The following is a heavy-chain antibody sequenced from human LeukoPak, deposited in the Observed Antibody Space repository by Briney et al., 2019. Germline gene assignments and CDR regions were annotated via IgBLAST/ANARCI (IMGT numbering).Heavy chain of an antibody. CDR3: ARVQRRYGPWADY. CDR2: IKEDGSEK. D-gene: IGHD5-18*01. V-gene: IGHV3-7*01. CDR1: GFTFSSYW. Sequence: GGSLRLSCAASGFTFSSYWMSWVRQAPGKGLEWVANIKEDGSEKYEDSVKGRFTIYRDNAKNSQYLQMNSLRAEDTAVYYCARVQRRYGPWADYWGQGTLVTVSS. J-gene: IGHJ4*02.